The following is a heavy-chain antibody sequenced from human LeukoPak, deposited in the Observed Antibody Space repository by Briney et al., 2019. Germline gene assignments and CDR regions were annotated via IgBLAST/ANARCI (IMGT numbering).Heavy chain of an antibody. CDR2: INAGNGNT. Sequence: ASVKVSCKASGYTFTSYAMHWVRQAPGQRLEWMGWINAGNGNTKYSQKFQGRVTITRDTSASTAYMELSSLRSEDTAVYYCARGGSILLWFGELLAPFDYWGQGTLVTVSS. CDR1: GYTFTSYA. J-gene: IGHJ4*02. V-gene: IGHV1-3*01. D-gene: IGHD3-10*01. CDR3: ARGGSILLWFGELLAPFDY.